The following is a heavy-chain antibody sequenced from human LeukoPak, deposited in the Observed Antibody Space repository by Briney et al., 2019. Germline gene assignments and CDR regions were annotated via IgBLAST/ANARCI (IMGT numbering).Heavy chain of an antibody. V-gene: IGHV3-21*06. CDR3: ARPFYYDSNGGEGMDV. CDR1: GFTFTRFN. Sequence: GGSLGLSCAASGFTFTRFNMNWVRQAPGKGLELVSSISTSGTYIYYADSVKGQFTISRDNAKNSLYLQMNSLRAEDTAVYYCARPFYYDSNGGEGMDVWGQGTTVTVSS. D-gene: IGHD3-22*01. CDR2: ISTSGTYI. J-gene: IGHJ6*02.